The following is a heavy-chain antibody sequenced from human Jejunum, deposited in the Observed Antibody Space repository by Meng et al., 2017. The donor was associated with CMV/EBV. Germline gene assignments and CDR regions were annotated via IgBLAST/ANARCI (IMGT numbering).Heavy chain of an antibody. CDR1: GGCSLSSCYY. CDR2: IYYTRAT. CDR3: TSLIGYSYGGIDH. J-gene: IGHJ4*02. Sequence: VAGGCSLSSCYYSCCSQHPPGKGLELIGSIYYTRATHYRPSLQSLVILSVDTSKNTPPLMLRAVTAADTAVYYCTSLIGYSYGGIDHWGQGTLVTVSS. V-gene: IGHV4-39*02. D-gene: IGHD5-18*01.